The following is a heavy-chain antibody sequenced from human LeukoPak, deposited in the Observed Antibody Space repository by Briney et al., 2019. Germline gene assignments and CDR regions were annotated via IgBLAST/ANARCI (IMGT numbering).Heavy chain of an antibody. CDR2: ISGSGGST. CDR3: AKSDLVVVPAAHDY. J-gene: IGHJ4*02. Sequence: QPGGSLRLSCAASGFTISSYAMSCVRQAPGKGLEWVSAISGSGGSTYYADSVKGRFTISRDNSKNTLYLQMNSLRAEDTAVYYCAKSDLVVVPAAHDYWGQGTLVTVSS. D-gene: IGHD2-2*01. CDR1: GFTISSYA. V-gene: IGHV3-23*01.